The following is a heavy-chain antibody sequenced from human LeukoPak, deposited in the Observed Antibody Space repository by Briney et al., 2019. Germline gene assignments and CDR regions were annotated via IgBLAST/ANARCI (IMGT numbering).Heavy chain of an antibody. CDR1: GYSISSGYY. V-gene: IGHV4-38-2*01. Sequence: SETLSLTCAVSGYSISSGYYWGWILQPPGKGLEWIGSIYHSGSTYYNPSLKSRVTISVDTSKNQFSLKLSSVTAADTAVYYCARQLNAFDIWGQGTMVTVSS. CDR3: ARQLNAFDI. J-gene: IGHJ3*02. CDR2: IYHSGST. D-gene: IGHD5-24*01.